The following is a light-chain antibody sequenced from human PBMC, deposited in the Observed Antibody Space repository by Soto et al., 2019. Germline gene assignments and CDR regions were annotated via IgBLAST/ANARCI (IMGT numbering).Light chain of an antibody. CDR3: QQYNDWPPA. Sequence: EIVMTPSPATLSVSPVERATLSCRASQSVSSNLAWYQQKPGQAPRLLIYGASTRATGIPARFRGSGSGTEFTLTIDSLQSEDFAVYYCQQYNDWPPAFGGGTKVDI. CDR1: QSVSSN. V-gene: IGKV3-15*01. J-gene: IGKJ4*01. CDR2: GAS.